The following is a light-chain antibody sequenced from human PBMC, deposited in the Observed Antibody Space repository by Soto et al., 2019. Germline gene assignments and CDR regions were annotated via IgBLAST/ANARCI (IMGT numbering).Light chain of an antibody. CDR1: SSNIGAGYY. CDR2: TNT. CDR3: QSYDSSLSVLV. V-gene: IGLV1-40*01. Sequence: QSVLTQPPSVSGAPGQRVTISCTGSSSNIGAGYYVHWYQQLPGIAPKLLIYTNTNRPSGVPDRFSGSKSGTSASLAITGLQAEDEADYYCQSYDSSLSVLVFGGGTKLTVL. J-gene: IGLJ2*01.